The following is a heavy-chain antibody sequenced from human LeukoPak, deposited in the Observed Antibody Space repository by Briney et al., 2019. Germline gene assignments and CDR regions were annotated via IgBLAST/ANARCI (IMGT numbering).Heavy chain of an antibody. Sequence: GGSLRLSCVASGFTFSSYEMNWVRQAPGKGLEWVSYISSSDSTRTYADSVKGRFTISRDNAKNSLYLEMNSLRAEDTAVYYCAREIVSAVAGNFDYWGQGILVTVSS. CDR1: GFTFSSYE. CDR3: AREIVSAVAGNFDY. CDR2: ISSSDSTR. D-gene: IGHD6-19*01. V-gene: IGHV3-48*03. J-gene: IGHJ4*02.